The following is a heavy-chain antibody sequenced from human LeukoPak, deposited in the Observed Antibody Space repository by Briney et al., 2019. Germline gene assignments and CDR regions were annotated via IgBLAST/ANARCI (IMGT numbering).Heavy chain of an antibody. D-gene: IGHD6-13*01. J-gene: IGHJ4*02. CDR2: INHSGST. V-gene: IGHV4-34*01. CDR3: ARRRGWQQRGYYFDY. CDR1: GGSFSGYY. Sequence: SETLSLTCAVYGGSFSGYYWSWIRQPPGKGLEWIGEINHSGSTNYKPSLKSRVTISVDTSKNQFSLKLSSVTAADTAVYYCARRRGWQQRGYYFDYWGQGTLVTVSS.